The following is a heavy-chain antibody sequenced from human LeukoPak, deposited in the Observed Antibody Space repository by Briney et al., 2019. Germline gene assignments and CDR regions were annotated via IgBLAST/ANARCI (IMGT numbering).Heavy chain of an antibody. V-gene: IGHV1-18*01. J-gene: IGHJ6*03. CDR1: GYTFTSYG. Sequence: ASVKVSCKASGYTFTSYGISWVRQAPGQGLEWMGWISAHNGNTNYAQKLQGRVTMTTDTSTSTAYMELRSLRSDDTAVYYCARVLMKTYYYDSSGYRYYYYMDVWGKGTMVTVSS. CDR2: ISAHNGNT. D-gene: IGHD3-22*01. CDR3: ARVLMKTYYYDSSGYRYYYYMDV.